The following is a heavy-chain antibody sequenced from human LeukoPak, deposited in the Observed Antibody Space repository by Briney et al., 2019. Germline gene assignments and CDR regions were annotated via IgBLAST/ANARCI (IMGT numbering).Heavy chain of an antibody. Sequence: PSETLSLTCTVSGGSISNSYWNWIRQPAGEGLEWIGRINTRRATLYHPSLKSRATLSLDMSKNQFSLDLTSVTAADTALYYCARDPGAIVGAFSFDYWGQGILVTVSS. D-gene: IGHD1-26*01. V-gene: IGHV4-4*07. CDR1: GGSISNSY. CDR3: ARDPGAIVGAFSFDY. J-gene: IGHJ4*02. CDR2: INTRRAT.